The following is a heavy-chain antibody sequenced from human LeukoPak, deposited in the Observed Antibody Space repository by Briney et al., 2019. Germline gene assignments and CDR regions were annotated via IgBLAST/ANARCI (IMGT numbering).Heavy chain of an antibody. CDR1: GYTFTNYG. V-gene: IGHV1-18*01. J-gene: IGHJ6*03. Sequence: ASVKASCKASGYTFTNYGVTWVRQAPGQGLEWMGWINPYSGGTHYAQNLQDRLTMTTDTSTSMAFMELRSLRPDDTAVYFCARWGLVAPGTYYYYYMDVWGRGTTVTVSS. CDR3: ARWGLVAPGTYYYYYMDV. CDR2: INPYSGGT. D-gene: IGHD2-2*01.